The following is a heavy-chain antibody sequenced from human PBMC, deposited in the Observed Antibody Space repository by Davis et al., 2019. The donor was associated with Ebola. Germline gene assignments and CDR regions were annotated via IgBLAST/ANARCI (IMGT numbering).Heavy chain of an antibody. J-gene: IGHJ4*02. CDR2: ISADGART. Sequence: GESLKISCAASGFTFDTYAMSWVRQAPGKGLEWVSAISADGARTYYADAVRGRFTISRDNAKSSLYLQINNLRAEDTAVYYCAYLGTFDYWGQGTLVTVSS. D-gene: IGHD7-27*01. CDR1: GFTFDTYA. CDR3: AYLGTFDY. V-gene: IGHV3-23*01.